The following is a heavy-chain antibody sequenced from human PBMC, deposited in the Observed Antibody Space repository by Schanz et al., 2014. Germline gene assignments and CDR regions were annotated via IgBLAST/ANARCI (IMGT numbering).Heavy chain of an antibody. V-gene: IGHV3-21*01. CDR1: EFTFSSYK. Sequence: EVQLLESGGGLVKPGGSLRLSCEASEFTFSSYKMNWVRQAPGKGLEWVSSISSSGSYIHYADSVKGRFTISRDNAKNTLYLQMNSLRAEDTAVYYCARVHHYDPSGWGYFDYWGQGALVTVSS. CDR3: ARVHHYDPSGWGYFDY. J-gene: IGHJ4*02. D-gene: IGHD3-22*01. CDR2: ISSSGSYI.